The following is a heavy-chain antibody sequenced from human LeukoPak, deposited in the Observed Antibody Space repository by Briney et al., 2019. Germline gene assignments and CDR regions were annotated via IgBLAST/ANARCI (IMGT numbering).Heavy chain of an antibody. D-gene: IGHD6-19*01. Sequence: ASVKVSRKASGYTFTSYDINWVRQATGQGLEWMGWMNPNSGNTGYAQKFQGRVTMTRNTSISTAYMELSSLRSEDTAVYYCARGWVAVAGTGCAFDIWGQGTMVTVSS. CDR3: ARGWVAVAGTGCAFDI. V-gene: IGHV1-8*01. CDR2: MNPNSGNT. J-gene: IGHJ3*02. CDR1: GYTFTSYD.